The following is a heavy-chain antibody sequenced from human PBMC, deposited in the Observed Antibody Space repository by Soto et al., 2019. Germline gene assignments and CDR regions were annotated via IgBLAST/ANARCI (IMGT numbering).Heavy chain of an antibody. D-gene: IGHD3-10*01. Sequence: GGSLGLSGAGSGFTFDSYWIHWVRQAPGEGLVWVSRINGDGSTTNYADSVKGRFASSRDNAKNTLYLQMNSLRAEDTAVYYCARGGSGAFYLDSWGQGTLVTVSS. J-gene: IGHJ4*02. CDR1: GFTFDSYW. CDR2: INGDGSTT. CDR3: ARGGSGAFYLDS. V-gene: IGHV3-74*01.